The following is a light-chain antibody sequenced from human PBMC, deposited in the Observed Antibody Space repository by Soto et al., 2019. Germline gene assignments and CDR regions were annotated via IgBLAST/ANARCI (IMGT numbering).Light chain of an antibody. CDR2: KAS. J-gene: IGKJ5*01. Sequence: DIQMTQSPSTLSVSVGDRVTITCRASQSISSWLAWYQQKPGKAPKSLIYKASSLESGAPSRFSGSGSGTEFTLTISSLQPDDFATYYCQQYSIYPITFGQGTRLEIK. CDR3: QQYSIYPIT. V-gene: IGKV1-5*03. CDR1: QSISSW.